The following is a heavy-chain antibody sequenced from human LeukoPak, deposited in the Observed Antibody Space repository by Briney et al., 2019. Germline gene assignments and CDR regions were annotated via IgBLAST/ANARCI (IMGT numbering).Heavy chain of an antibody. V-gene: IGHV3-21*01. Sequence: GGSLRLSCAASGFTFSSYSMNWVRQAPGKGLEWVSSITTSSGYIYYADSVKGRFTISRDNAKNSLYLQMNSLRAEDTAVYYCATDMLGGSGSSDYWGQGTLVTVSS. J-gene: IGHJ4*02. CDR3: ATDMLGGSGSSDY. D-gene: IGHD3-10*01. CDR1: GFTFSSYS. CDR2: ITTSSGYI.